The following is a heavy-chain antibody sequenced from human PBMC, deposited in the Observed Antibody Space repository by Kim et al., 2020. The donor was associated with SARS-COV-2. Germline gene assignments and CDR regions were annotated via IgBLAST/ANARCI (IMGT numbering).Heavy chain of an antibody. CDR2: ISGIGGST. V-gene: IGHV3-23*01. CDR3: ANRPLGGSFDY. Sequence: GGSLRLSCAVSEFTFGSNAMNWVRQAPGKGLEWVSAISGIGGSTYYADSVKGRFTISRDNSNNTVYLQMNSLRAEDTAVYYCANRPLGGSFDYWGQGTLVTVSS. J-gene: IGHJ4*02. CDR1: EFTFGSNA. D-gene: IGHD3-16*01.